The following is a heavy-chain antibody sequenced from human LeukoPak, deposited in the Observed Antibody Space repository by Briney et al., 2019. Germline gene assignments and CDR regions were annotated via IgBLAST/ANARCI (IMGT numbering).Heavy chain of an antibody. Sequence: SETLSLTCTVSGGSISSSSYYWGWIRQPPGKGLEWIGSIYYSGSTYYNPSLKSRVTISVDTSKNQFSLKLSSVTAADTAVYYCATYSSRTIVYWGQGTLVTVSS. V-gene: IGHV4-39*01. J-gene: IGHJ4*02. CDR2: IYYSGST. CDR1: GGSISSSSYY. D-gene: IGHD6-13*01. CDR3: ATYSSRTIVY.